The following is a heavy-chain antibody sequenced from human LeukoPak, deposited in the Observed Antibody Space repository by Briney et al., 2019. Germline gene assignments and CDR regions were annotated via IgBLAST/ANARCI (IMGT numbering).Heavy chain of an antibody. CDR3: AKDMRDYDPPLDY. J-gene: IGHJ4*02. D-gene: IGHD3-22*01. CDR1: GFTFSSYG. Sequence: GRSLRLSCAASGFTFSSYGMHWVRQAPGKGLEWVAVISYDGSNKYYADSVKGRFTISRDNSKNTLYLQMNSLRAEDTAVYYCAKDMRDYDPPLDYWGQGTLVTVSS. CDR2: ISYDGSNK. V-gene: IGHV3-30*18.